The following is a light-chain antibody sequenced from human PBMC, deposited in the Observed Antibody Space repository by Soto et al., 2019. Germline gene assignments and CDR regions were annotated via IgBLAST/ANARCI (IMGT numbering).Light chain of an antibody. J-gene: IGKJ1*01. Sequence: EIVLTQSPGTLSVSPGERATLSCRASQSVSSSYLAWYQQKPGQAPRLLIYGASSRATGIPDRFSGSASGTDFTLTISRLEPEDFAVYYCQQYGSSPPTFGQGTKVEIK. CDR1: QSVSSSY. CDR2: GAS. CDR3: QQYGSSPPT. V-gene: IGKV3-20*01.